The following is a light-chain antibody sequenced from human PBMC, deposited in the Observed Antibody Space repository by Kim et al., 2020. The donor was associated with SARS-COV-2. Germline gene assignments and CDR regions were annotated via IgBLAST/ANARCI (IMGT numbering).Light chain of an antibody. CDR2: GAS. Sequence: EIVLTQSPGTLSLSPGERATLSCRASQSVSSSYLAWYQQKPGQAPKLLIYGASSRATGIPHRFSGSGSGTDFTLTISRLEPEDFAVFYCQQHGSSPSTFGQGTKVEIK. V-gene: IGKV3-20*01. J-gene: IGKJ1*01. CDR1: QSVSSSY. CDR3: QQHGSSPST.